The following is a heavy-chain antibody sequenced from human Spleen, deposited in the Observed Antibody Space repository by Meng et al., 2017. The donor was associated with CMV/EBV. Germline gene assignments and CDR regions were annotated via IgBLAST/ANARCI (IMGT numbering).Heavy chain of an antibody. V-gene: IGHV4-39*07. CDR1: GDSITNGGHW. D-gene: IGHD1-7*01. Sequence: SETLSLTCIVSGDSITNGGHWWGWIRQPPGKGLEWIANIYYTGITYYHPSLKSRVTISVDKSKNHVSLKLSSVTAADTAVYYCTRGAYNWNFWAYWGLGTLVTVSS. CDR2: IYYTGIT. CDR3: TRGAYNWNFWAY. J-gene: IGHJ4*02.